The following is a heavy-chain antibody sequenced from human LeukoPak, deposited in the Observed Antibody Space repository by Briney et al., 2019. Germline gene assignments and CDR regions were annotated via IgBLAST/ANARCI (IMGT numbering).Heavy chain of an antibody. CDR2: INSDGSST. V-gene: IGHV3-74*01. CDR3: AKDRAMATMMYYFDY. D-gene: IGHD5-24*01. J-gene: IGHJ4*02. CDR1: GFTFSSYW. Sequence: GGSLRLSCAASGFTFSSYWMHWVRQAPGKGLVWVSRINSDGSSTSYADSVKGRFTISRDNAKNTLYLQMNSLRAEDTAVYYCAKDRAMATMMYYFDYWGQGTLVTVSS.